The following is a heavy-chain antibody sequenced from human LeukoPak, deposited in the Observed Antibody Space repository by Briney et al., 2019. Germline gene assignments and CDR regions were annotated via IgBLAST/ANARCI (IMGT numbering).Heavy chain of an antibody. V-gene: IGHV3-11*01. Sequence: GGSLRLSCAVSGFTFTDYYMSWIGQAPGKGLEWISYISNDATSIYYADSVKGRFTISRDNAKNSLYLQMNSLRANDTAMYYCARSNWLDPWGQGTLVTVSS. J-gene: IGHJ5*02. CDR3: ARSNWLDP. CDR1: GFTFTDYY. CDR2: ISNDATSI.